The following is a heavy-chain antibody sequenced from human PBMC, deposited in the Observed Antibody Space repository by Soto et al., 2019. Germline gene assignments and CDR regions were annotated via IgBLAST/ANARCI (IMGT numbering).Heavy chain of an antibody. CDR2: IYYSAST. Sequence: SVTMSLTCTVSGGSISSYYWRWIRQPPGKGLEWIGYIYYSASTNYNPSLKSRVTISVDTSKNQFSLKLSSVTAADTAVYFCARSYYYDSSGYYPFDYWGQGTLVTVSS. CDR1: GGSISSYY. CDR3: ARSYYYDSSGYYPFDY. J-gene: IGHJ4*02. D-gene: IGHD3-22*01. V-gene: IGHV4-59*01.